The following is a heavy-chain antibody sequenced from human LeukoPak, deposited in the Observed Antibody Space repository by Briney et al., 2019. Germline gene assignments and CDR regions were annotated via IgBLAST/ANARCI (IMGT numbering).Heavy chain of an antibody. D-gene: IGHD1-26*01. CDR1: GFTVSSTY. CDR2: IYRGGST. CDR3: ARDGGSYGMGAFDI. Sequence: RGSLRLSCAASGFTVSSTYMSWVRQAPGKGLEWVSVIYRGGSTYYADSVKGRFTISRDNSKNTLYLQMNSLRVEDTALYYCARDGGSYGMGAFDIWGQGTVVTVSS. V-gene: IGHV3-66*01. J-gene: IGHJ3*02.